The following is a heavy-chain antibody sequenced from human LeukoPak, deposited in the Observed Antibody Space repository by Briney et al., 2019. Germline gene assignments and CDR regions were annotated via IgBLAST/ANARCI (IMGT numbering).Heavy chain of an antibody. CDR1: GGSISSYY. CDR3: ARGPSGPAAFYYYYMDV. J-gene: IGHJ6*03. CDR2: IYYSGST. D-gene: IGHD2-2*01. V-gene: IGHV4-59*01. Sequence: SETLSLTCTVSGGSISSYYWSWIRQPPGKGLEWIGYIYYSGSTNYNPSLKSRVTISVDTSKNQFTLKLSSVTAADTAVYYCARGPSGPAAFYYYYMDVWGKGTTVTVSS.